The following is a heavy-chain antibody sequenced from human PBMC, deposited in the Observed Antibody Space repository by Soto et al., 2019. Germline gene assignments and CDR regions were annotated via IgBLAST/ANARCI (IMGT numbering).Heavy chain of an antibody. J-gene: IGHJ6*02. V-gene: IGHV1-18*01. D-gene: IGHD3-22*01. Sequence: QVQLVQSGAEVKKPGASVKVSCKSSGYPLTQYGFTWVRQAPGQELEWMGWISPFNGNTNYGQTLQGRVTLTTDTSTSTIYMELRSLRSDDTAGYYCARDQSFDRSYYYGIDFWGQGTTVTVSS. CDR2: ISPFNGNT. CDR3: ARDQSFDRSYYYGIDF. CDR1: GYPLTQYG.